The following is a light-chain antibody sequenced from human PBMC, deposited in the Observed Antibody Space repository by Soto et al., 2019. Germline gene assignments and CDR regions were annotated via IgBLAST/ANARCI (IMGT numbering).Light chain of an antibody. CDR2: DVS. V-gene: IGLV2-14*01. CDR3: SSYTSSSTPVV. J-gene: IGLJ2*01. CDR1: ISDVGGYNY. Sequence: QSVLTQPASVSGSPGQSITISCTGTISDVGGYNYVSWYQQHPGKAPKLMIYDVSNRPSGVSNRFSGSKSGNTASLTISGLQAEDEADYYCSSYTSSSTPVVFGGGTQLTVL.